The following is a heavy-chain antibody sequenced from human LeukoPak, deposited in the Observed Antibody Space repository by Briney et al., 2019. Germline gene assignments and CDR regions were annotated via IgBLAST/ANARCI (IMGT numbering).Heavy chain of an antibody. CDR1: GYTFTGYY. Sequence: EASVKVSCKASGYTFTGYYMHWVRQAPGQGLERMGWINPNSGGTNYAQKFQGRVTMTRDTSISTAYMELSRLRSDDTAVYYCARSDSYGYGYGEWGQGTLVTVSS. D-gene: IGHD5-18*01. V-gene: IGHV1-2*02. CDR3: ARSDSYGYGYGE. J-gene: IGHJ4*02. CDR2: INPNSGGT.